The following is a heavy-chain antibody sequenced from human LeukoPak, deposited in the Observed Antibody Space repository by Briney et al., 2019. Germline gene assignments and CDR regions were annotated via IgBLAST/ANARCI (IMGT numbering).Heavy chain of an antibody. J-gene: IGHJ4*02. D-gene: IGHD1-26*01. V-gene: IGHV3-23*01. CDR3: AKHMEWELLNYFDY. CDR1: GFTFSDYA. Sequence: GGSLRLSCTASGFTFSDYAMSWVRQAPGKGLEWVSGISGSGGSIRYADSVKGRFIISRDNSKNTLYLQMNSLRAEDTAVYYCAKHMEWELLNYFDYWGQGTLVTVSS. CDR2: ISGSGGSI.